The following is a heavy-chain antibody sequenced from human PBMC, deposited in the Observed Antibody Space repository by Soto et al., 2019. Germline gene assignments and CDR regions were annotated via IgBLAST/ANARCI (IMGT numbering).Heavy chain of an antibody. D-gene: IGHD2-15*01. CDR3: ARTLSWRRGPFDS. J-gene: IGHJ4*02. CDR1: GFIFNTYS. CDR2: ISGSSQTI. V-gene: IGHV3-48*02. Sequence: EVQLVESGGGLIQPGGSLRLSSAASGFIFNTYSMNWVRQAPGKGLEWVSYISGSSQTIFYADSVRGRFTISRDNANNSTYLQMVSLRDEDTAVYYCARTLSWRRGPFDSWGQGTLVTVSS.